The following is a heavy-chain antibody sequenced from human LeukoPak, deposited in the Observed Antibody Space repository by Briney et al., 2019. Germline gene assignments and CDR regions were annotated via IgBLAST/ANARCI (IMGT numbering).Heavy chain of an antibody. CDR3: ASYNYDSSGLPSLVAFDI. Sequence: SSETLSLTCTVSGGSISSYYWSWIRQPPGKGLEWIGYIYYSGSTNYNPSLKSRVTISVDTSKNQFSLKLSSVTAADTAVYYCASYNYDSSGLPSLVAFDIWGQGTMVTVSS. J-gene: IGHJ3*02. CDR1: GGSISSYY. D-gene: IGHD3-22*01. CDR2: IYYSGST. V-gene: IGHV4-59*08.